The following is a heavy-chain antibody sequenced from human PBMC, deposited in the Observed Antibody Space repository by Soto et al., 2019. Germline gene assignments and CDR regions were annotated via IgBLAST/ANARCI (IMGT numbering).Heavy chain of an antibody. D-gene: IGHD3-3*01. CDR1: GYSFTSYW. J-gene: IGHJ6*02. CDR3: ARVPRFWGLFYGMDV. V-gene: IGHV5-51*01. CDR2: IPPGDSDT. Sequence: PGESLKISCEGSGYSFTSYWIAWVRQTPGKGLEWLGSIPPGDSDTRYSPSFQGQVTMSADKSISTAYLQCSSLKASDTAMYYCARVPRFWGLFYGMDVWGQGTTVTVSS.